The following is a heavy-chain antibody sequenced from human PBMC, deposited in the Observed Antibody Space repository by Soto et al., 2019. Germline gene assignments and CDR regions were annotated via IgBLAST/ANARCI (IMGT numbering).Heavy chain of an antibody. D-gene: IGHD5-18*01. J-gene: IGHJ4*02. CDR3: ARDTSDLGYSYVFDY. Sequence: QVQLQESGPGLVKPSQTLSLTCTVSGGSISSGGYYWSWIRQHPGKGREWIGYIYYSGSTYYNPSLKSRVTISVDTSKNQFSLKLSSVTAADTAVYYCARDTSDLGYSYVFDYWGQGTLVTVSS. CDR2: IYYSGST. V-gene: IGHV4-31*03. CDR1: GGSISSGGYY.